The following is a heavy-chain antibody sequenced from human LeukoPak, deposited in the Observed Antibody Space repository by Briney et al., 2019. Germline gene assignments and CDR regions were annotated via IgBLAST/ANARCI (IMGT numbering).Heavy chain of an antibody. CDR3: ARHSRHYYSFYGVDV. J-gene: IGHJ6*01. Sequence: KPSQSLSLTCTVSVGSISSISTTGYYWGWIRRPPGKGLDWIGSIYYSGTTYYNPSLKSRVTIPVDTSKKQFSLKLSSVTPSDTAVYYCARHSRHYYSFYGVDVWGQGTTVTVSS. V-gene: IGHV4-39*01. CDR2: IYYSGTT. CDR1: VGSISSISTTGYY.